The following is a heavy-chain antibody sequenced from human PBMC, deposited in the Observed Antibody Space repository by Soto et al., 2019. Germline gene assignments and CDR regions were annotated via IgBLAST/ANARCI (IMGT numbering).Heavy chain of an antibody. CDR3: THSVEGSSTSCEVNVDY. Sequence: GSLRLPCAVSGFPCEGDTIHSVRQGPGKALEWVGRIQSKTDGGTTDYAAPVKGRFTISRDDSKNTLYLQMNSLKTEDTALYYCTHSVEGSSTSCEVNVDYWGQGTLVTVSS. V-gene: IGHV3-15*01. D-gene: IGHD2-2*01. J-gene: IGHJ4*02. CDR1: GFPCEGDT. CDR2: IQSKTDGGTT.